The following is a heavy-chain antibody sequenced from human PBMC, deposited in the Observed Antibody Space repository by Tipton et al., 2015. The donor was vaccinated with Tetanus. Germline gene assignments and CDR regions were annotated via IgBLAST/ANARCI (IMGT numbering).Heavy chain of an antibody. CDR1: DGSFSAYY. J-gene: IGHJ4*02. CDR2: ISPSGRT. V-gene: IGHV4-34*10. CDR3: VRAPYSSPGKFYFDN. D-gene: IGHD4-11*01. Sequence: LRLSCDVYDGSFSAYYWTWIRQPPGKGLEWLAYISPSGRTNSNYSLKSRITISQDKSKNQFSLRLTSVTAADTAVYYCVRAPYSSPGKFYFDNWGQGTLVTVSS.